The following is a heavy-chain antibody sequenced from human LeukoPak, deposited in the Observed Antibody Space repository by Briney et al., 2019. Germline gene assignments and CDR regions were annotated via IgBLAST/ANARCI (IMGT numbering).Heavy chain of an antibody. CDR3: ARDLSIAVAGVDY. V-gene: IGHV3-74*01. Sequence: GGSLRLSCAASGFTFSSYWMHWVRQAPGKGLVWVSRINSDGSSTSYADSVKGRFTISRDNAKNSLYLQMHSLRAEDTAVYYCARDLSIAVAGVDYWGQGTLVTVSS. CDR1: GFTFSSYW. D-gene: IGHD6-19*01. J-gene: IGHJ4*02. CDR2: INSDGSST.